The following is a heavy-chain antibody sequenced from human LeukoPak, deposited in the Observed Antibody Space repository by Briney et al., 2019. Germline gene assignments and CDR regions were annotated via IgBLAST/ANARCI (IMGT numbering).Heavy chain of an antibody. CDR3: ARGGPLGYCSGGSCYSLDY. J-gene: IGHJ4*02. V-gene: IGHV3-66*01. Sequence: GSLRLSCAASGFTVSSNYMSWVRPAPGKGLEWVSVIYSGGSTYYADSVKGRFTISRDNSKNTLYLQMNSLRAEDTAVYYCARGGPLGYCSGGSCYSLDYWGQGTLVTVSS. CDR2: IYSGGST. CDR1: GFTVSSNY. D-gene: IGHD2-15*01.